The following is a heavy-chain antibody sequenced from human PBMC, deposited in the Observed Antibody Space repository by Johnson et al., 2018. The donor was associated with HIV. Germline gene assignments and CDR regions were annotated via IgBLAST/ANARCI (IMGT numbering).Heavy chain of an antibody. CDR3: VWYCSGGCSSAFDI. D-gene: IGHD2-15*01. V-gene: IGHV3-11*04. Sequence: QMMLVESGGGLVKPGGSLRLSCAASGFTFSDYYMSWIRQAPGKGLEWVSYISSSGSTIYYADSVKGRFTISRDNAKNSLYLQMNSLRAEDTAVYYCVWYCSGGCSSAFDIWGQGTMVIVSS. J-gene: IGHJ3*02. CDR1: GFTFSDYY. CDR2: ISSSGSTI.